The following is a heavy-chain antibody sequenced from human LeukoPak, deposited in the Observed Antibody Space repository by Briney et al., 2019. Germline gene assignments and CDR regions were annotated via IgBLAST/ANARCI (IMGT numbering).Heavy chain of an antibody. Sequence: GASVKVSCKASGYTFTGYYMHWVRQAPGQGLERMGWINPNSGGTNYAQKFQGRVTMTRDTSISTAYMELSRLRSDDTAVYYCAGVPYDFWSGSQPNFDYWGQGTLVTVSS. D-gene: IGHD3-3*01. V-gene: IGHV1-2*02. J-gene: IGHJ4*02. CDR1: GYTFTGYY. CDR2: INPNSGGT. CDR3: AGVPYDFWSGSQPNFDY.